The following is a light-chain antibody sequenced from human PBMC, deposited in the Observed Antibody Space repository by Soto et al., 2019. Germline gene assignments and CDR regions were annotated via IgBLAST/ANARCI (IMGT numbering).Light chain of an antibody. CDR3: SSYASSTTLVI. Sequence: QSALTQPRSVSGSPGQSVTFSCTGTSGDIGAYNYVSWYQFHPGKAPKMIIYDVNKRPSGVPDRFSGSKSGNTASLTISGLQAEDEAHYYCSSYASSTTLVIFGGGTKVTVL. CDR1: SGDIGAYNY. CDR2: DVN. V-gene: IGLV2-11*01. J-gene: IGLJ2*01.